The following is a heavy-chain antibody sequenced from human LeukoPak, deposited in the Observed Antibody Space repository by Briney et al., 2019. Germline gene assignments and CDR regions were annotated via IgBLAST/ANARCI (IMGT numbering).Heavy chain of an antibody. CDR1: GGSFSGYY. CDR3: ARGLRDGYRS. V-gene: IGHV4-34*01. Sequence: PSETLSLTCAFYGGSFSGYYWSWVRQPPGKGLEWIGEIHHSRSTNYNPSLKSRVTISVDMSKNQFSLKLSSVTAADTAVYYCARGLRDGYRSWGQGTLVTVSS. D-gene: IGHD5-24*01. CDR2: IHHSRST. J-gene: IGHJ4*02.